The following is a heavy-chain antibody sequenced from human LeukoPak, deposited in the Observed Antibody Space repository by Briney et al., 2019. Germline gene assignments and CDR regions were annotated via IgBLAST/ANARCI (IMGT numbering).Heavy chain of an antibody. V-gene: IGHV3-21*01. CDR3: AKVTAMTYYYGMDV. CDR1: GFTFSSYS. Sequence: GGSLRLSCAASGFTFSSYSMNWVRQAPGKGLEWVSSISSSSSYIYYADSVKGRFTISRDNAKNSLYLQMNSLRAEDTAVYYCAKVTAMTYYYGMDVWGQGTTVTVSS. CDR2: ISSSSSYI. D-gene: IGHD5-18*01. J-gene: IGHJ6*02.